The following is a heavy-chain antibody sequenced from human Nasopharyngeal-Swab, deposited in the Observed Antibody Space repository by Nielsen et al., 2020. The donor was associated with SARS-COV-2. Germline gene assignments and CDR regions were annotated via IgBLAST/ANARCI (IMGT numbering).Heavy chain of an antibody. J-gene: IGHJ6*03. CDR2: MNPNSGNT. V-gene: IGHV1-8*01. CDR3: ARGPYYYDSSGYRAYYYYMDV. Sequence: VRQMPGKGLEWMGWMNPNSGNTGYAQKFQGRVTMTRNTSTSTAYMELSSLRSEDTAVYYCARGPYYYDSSGYRAYYYYMDVWGKGTTVTVSS. D-gene: IGHD3-22*01.